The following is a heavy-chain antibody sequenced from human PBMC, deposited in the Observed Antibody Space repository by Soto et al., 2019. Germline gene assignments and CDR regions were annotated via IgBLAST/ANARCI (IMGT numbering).Heavy chain of an antibody. CDR3: ARVRTYDRYSIRDQPLQP. J-gene: IGHJ5*02. D-gene: IGHD5-18*01. V-gene: IGHV4-31*03. Sequence: SGTLSLTCTVSGASVISDGYYWTWSRQHPGKGLEWLGYIRYRGGASYSPSYNPSPKSRIASSAATPKGLCSLDLTPVSAADPAVYHCARVRTYDRYSIRDQPLQPRVQGXLFT. CDR2: IRYRGGASYSP. CDR1: GASVISDGYY.